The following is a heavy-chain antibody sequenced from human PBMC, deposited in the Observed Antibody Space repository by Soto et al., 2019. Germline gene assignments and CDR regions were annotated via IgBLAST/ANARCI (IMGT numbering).Heavy chain of an antibody. CDR1: GGSISSGGYY. V-gene: IGHV4-31*02. Sequence: VQLQESGPGLVKPSQTPSLPWTVSGGSISSGGYYWNWIRQHPGKGLEWIGYLYYSGSTYYNPSLKSRVSISVDTSKNHFSLKLTSVTAADTAVYYCARSVFPWGRGTLVTVSS. CDR3: ARSVFP. J-gene: IGHJ5*02. CDR2: LYYSGST.